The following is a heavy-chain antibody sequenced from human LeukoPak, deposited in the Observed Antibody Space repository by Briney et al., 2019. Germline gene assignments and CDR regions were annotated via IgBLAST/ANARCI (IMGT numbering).Heavy chain of an antibody. CDR3: ARDIGSSWYYYYYGIDV. CDR1: GFTFHDYA. Sequence: PGGSLRLSCAASGFTFHDYAMHWVRQAPGKGLEWVSGLTWNGANIAYADSVRGRFTVSRDNAKNSLYLQMNSLRAEDTALYYCARDIGSSWYYYYYGIDVWGHGNTVTVSS. J-gene: IGHJ6*02. V-gene: IGHV3-9*01. CDR2: LTWNGANI. D-gene: IGHD6-13*01.